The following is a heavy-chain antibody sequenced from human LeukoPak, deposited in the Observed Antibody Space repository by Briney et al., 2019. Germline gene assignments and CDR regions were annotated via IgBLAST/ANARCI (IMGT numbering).Heavy chain of an antibody. J-gene: IGHJ4*02. CDR1: GFTFSSYG. CDR3: AKDSQPHYDILTGHADY. CDR2: IRYDGSNK. D-gene: IGHD3-9*01. V-gene: IGHV3-30*02. Sequence: GGSLRLSCAASGFTFSSYGMHWVRQAPGKGLEWVAFIRYDGSNKYYADSVKGRFTISRDNSKNTLYLQMNSLRAEDTAVYYCAKDSQPHYDILTGHADYWGQGTLVTVSS.